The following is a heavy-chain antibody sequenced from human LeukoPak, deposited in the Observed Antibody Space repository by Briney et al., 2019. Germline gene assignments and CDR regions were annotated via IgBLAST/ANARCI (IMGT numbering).Heavy chain of an antibody. CDR1: GFIFSDYY. CDR3: AKDKYSPNINNWFDP. D-gene: IGHD5-18*01. Sequence: GGSLRLSCAGSGFIFSDYYIDWVRQAPGKGLEWVSAISGSGGSTYYADSVKGRFTISRDNSKNTLYLQMNSLRAEDTAVYYCAKDKYSPNINNWFDPWGQGTLVTVSS. CDR2: ISGSGGST. J-gene: IGHJ5*02. V-gene: IGHV3-23*01.